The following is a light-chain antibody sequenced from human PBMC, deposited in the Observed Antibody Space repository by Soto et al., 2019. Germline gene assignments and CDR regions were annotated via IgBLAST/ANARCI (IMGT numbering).Light chain of an antibody. V-gene: IGLV2-23*03. CDR3: CSYAGFSAVV. CDR1: SREIGSYNL. CDR2: EGN. Sequence: QSVLTQPASVSLSPGHSITISYTGTSREIGSYNLVSWYQQHPDKAPKLMTYEGNKRPSGLSNRFSASKSGNTASLTISGLQAEDEGDYYCCSYAGFSAVVFGSGTKVTVL. J-gene: IGLJ1*01.